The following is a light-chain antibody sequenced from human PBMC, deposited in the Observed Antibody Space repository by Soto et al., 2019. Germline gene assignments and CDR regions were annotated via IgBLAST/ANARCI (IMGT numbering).Light chain of an antibody. Sequence: IQMTQSPSSLSASVGDRVTITCRASQNIGKYLNWYQHRPGKAPKLLVYAASSLQSGVPSRFNGSESGTDFSLTITSLPPEDSATYYCQQSYNTPLTFGPGTKVDI. J-gene: IGKJ3*01. V-gene: IGKV1-39*01. CDR3: QQSYNTPLT. CDR2: AAS. CDR1: QNIGKY.